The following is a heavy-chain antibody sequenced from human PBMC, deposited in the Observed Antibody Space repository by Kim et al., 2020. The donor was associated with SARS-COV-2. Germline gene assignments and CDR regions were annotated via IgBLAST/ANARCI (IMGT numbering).Heavy chain of an antibody. CDR1: GGSISSSSYY. CDR3: ARPTRYWNWFDP. J-gene: IGHJ5*02. CDR2: IYYSGST. D-gene: IGHD1-20*01. Sequence: SETLSLTCTVSGGSISSSSYYWGWIRQPPGKGLEWIGSIYYSGSTYYNPSLKSRVTISVDTSKNQFSLKLSSVTAADTAVYYCARPTRYWNWFDPWGQGTLVTVSS. V-gene: IGHV4-39*01.